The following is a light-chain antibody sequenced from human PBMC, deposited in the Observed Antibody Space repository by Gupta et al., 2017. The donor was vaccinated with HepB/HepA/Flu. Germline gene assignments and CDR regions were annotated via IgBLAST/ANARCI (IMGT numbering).Light chain of an antibody. Sequence: DIQMTQSPSTLSASVGDRVTSICRASQNISIWLAWYQQKPGKAPKLLIYRASSLESGVPSRFRGSGSGTEFTLSISSVQPDDFATYYCQQYDDYPLTFGGGTKVEMK. CDR2: RAS. CDR1: QNISIW. CDR3: QQYDDYPLT. V-gene: IGKV1-5*03. J-gene: IGKJ4*01.